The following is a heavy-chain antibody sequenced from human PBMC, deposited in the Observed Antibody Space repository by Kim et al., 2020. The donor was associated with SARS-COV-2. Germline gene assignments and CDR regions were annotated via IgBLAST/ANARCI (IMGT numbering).Heavy chain of an antibody. V-gene: IGHV1-46*01. CDR3: ARGSGSGSYYSP. Sequence: TYTQKFQGRVTMTRDTSTSTVYMELRSLTSDDTAVYYCARGSGSGSYYSPWGQGTLVTVSS. J-gene: IGHJ5*02. D-gene: IGHD3-10*01.